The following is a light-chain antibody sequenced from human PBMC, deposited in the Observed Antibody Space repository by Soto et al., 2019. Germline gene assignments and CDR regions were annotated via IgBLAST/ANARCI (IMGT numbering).Light chain of an antibody. J-gene: IGLJ7*01. CDR1: SSDVGSHNL. V-gene: IGLV2-23*02. Sequence: QSVLTQPASVSGSPGQSITISCTGTSSDVGSHNLVSWYQQHPGQAPKLMIYEVSKRPLGVSTRFSASKSGNTASLTISGLQYGDEGDYFCCSYGGSRAVFGGGTQLTVL. CDR2: EVS. CDR3: CSYGGSRAV.